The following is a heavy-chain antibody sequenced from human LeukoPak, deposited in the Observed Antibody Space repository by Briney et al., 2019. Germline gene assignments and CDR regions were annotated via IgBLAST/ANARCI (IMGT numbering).Heavy chain of an antibody. J-gene: IGHJ4*02. V-gene: IGHV3-30*18. Sequence: GRSLRHSCAASGFTFSSYGMHWVRQAPGKGLEWVAVISYDGSSKYYADSVKGRFTISRDNSRNTLYLQMNSLRAEDTAVYYCAKPFVGVPSAMEDYFDYWGQGTLVTVSS. CDR1: GFTFSSYG. CDR3: AKPFVGVPSAMEDYFDY. D-gene: IGHD2-2*01. CDR2: ISYDGSSK.